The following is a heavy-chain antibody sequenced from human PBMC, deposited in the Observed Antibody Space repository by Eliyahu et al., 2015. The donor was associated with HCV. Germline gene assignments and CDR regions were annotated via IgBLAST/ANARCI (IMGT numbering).Heavy chain of an antibody. CDR1: GGSISSYY. V-gene: IGHV4-59*01. CDR3: ARTYYYDNGRWFDP. D-gene: IGHD3-22*01. Sequence: QVXLQESGPGLVKPSETLSLTXTXSGGSISSYYWSWIRQPPGKGLEWIGYIYYSXSTNYNPSLKSXVTIXVDTSKNQFSLKLSSVTAADTAVYYCARTYYYDNGRWFDPWGQGTLVTVSS. J-gene: IGHJ5*02. CDR2: IYYSXST.